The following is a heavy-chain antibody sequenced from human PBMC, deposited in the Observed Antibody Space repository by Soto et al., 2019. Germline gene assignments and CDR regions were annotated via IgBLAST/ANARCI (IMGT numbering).Heavy chain of an antibody. J-gene: IGHJ4*02. CDR3: GSLGSSGWYQGSYFDY. Sequence: QLQLQESGPGLVRPSETLSLICTVSGGSITRNDHYWGWIRQSPGKGLGGIGDIKSSGSTKYNLSMKSRVIMSVETHKNQFSLKMNSVTAADTAVYYCGSLGSSGWYQGSYFDYWGQGTLVIVSS. V-gene: IGHV4-39*01. D-gene: IGHD6-19*01. CDR1: GGSITRNDHY. CDR2: IKSSGST.